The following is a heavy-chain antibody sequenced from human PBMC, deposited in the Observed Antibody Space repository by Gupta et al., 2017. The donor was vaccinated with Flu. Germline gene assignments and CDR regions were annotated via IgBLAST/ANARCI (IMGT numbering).Heavy chain of an antibody. J-gene: IGHJ3*02. CDR1: GDSVHSGHFY. D-gene: IGHD1-1*01. Sequence: VQLQASGPGLVKPSETLSLTCTVSGDSVHSGHFYWSWIRQPPGKGLEGIGDIDPSGSSNDNTSIMRRLTISIDRSQNQFSLKLSSVTAADTAVYYCARFQRLSPPYAAFDIWGQGTLVTVSS. CDR3: ARFQRLSPPYAAFDI. V-gene: IGHV4-61*01. CDR2: IDPSGSS.